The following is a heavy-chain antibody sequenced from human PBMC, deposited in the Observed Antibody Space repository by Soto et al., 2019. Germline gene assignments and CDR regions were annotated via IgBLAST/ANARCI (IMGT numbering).Heavy chain of an antibody. V-gene: IGHV4-34*01. CDR3: ARGPYSPTPFDY. Sequence: SETLSLSCAVYGWSFSDYYWSWIRQPPGKGLEWIGEINHSGSTNYNPSLKSRVTISVDTSKNQFSLKLSSVTAADTAVYYCARGPYSPTPFDYWGQGTLVTVSS. CDR1: GWSFSDYY. CDR2: INHSGST. J-gene: IGHJ4*02. D-gene: IGHD5-18*01.